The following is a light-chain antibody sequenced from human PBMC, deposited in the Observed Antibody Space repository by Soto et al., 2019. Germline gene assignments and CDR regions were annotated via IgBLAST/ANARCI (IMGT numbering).Light chain of an antibody. Sequence: DIQMTQSPFTLSASVGDRVTITCRASQSLSRWLAWYQQKPGKAPKVLIYDVSTSASGVPSRFSGSGSGTEFTLTISSLQPDDFASYYCQQYKGYCSSFGQGTKVEIK. CDR2: DVS. CDR1: QSLSRW. CDR3: QQYKGYCSS. V-gene: IGKV1-5*01. J-gene: IGKJ2*03.